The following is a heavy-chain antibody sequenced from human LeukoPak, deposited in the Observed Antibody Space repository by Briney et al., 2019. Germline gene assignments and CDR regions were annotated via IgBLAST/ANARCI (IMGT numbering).Heavy chain of an antibody. Sequence: SETLSLTCTVSGDSVSDYYWSWIRQPPGKGLEWIGYINYSGSTNYNPSLKSRVTISVDTSKNQFSLKLSSVTAADTAVYYCARPYYDSSGYEAFDIWGQGTMVTVSS. J-gene: IGHJ3*02. CDR3: ARPYYDSSGYEAFDI. CDR2: INYSGST. D-gene: IGHD3-22*01. CDR1: GDSVSDYY. V-gene: IGHV4-59*08.